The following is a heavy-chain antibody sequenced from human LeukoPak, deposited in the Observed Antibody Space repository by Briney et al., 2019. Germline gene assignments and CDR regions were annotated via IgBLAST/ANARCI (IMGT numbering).Heavy chain of an antibody. Sequence: SVKVSCKASGGTFSSYAISWVRQAPGQGLEWMGRIIPILGIANYAQKFQGRVTITADKSTSTAYMELSSLRSEDTAVYYCARGGSAVAFDYWGQGTLVTVSS. D-gene: IGHD3-16*01. CDR3: ARGGSAVAFDY. CDR1: GGTFSSYA. CDR2: IIPILGIA. J-gene: IGHJ4*02. V-gene: IGHV1-69*04.